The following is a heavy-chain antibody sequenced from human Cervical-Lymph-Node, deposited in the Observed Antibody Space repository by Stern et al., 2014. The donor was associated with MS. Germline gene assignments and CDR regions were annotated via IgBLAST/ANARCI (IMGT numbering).Heavy chain of an antibody. CDR2: SKANTGNA. V-gene: IGHV7-4-1*01. CDR1: GYTFTLYA. J-gene: IGHJ5*02. CDR3: ARSLPGGYRINWFDP. D-gene: IGHD3-22*01. Sequence: QVQLVQSGSEFKSPGASVKVYCKASGYTFTLYAMNWVRQAPGQGLEWMGRSKANTGNATYAQGFSGRFVFSLDTSVSTAYLHIHSLKAEDTAVYFCARSLPGGYRINWFDPWGQGTLVTVSS.